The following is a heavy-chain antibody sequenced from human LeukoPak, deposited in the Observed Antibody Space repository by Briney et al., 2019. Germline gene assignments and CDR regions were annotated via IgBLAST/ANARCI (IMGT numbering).Heavy chain of an antibody. CDR2: INVYNGHT. CDR3: VRDSDHAPDY. CDR1: GYIFTNYG. Sequence: ASVKVSCKTSGYIFTNYGVSWVRQAPGQGLEWMGWINVYNGHTIYAQEFQGRVTLTTDTSTSTAHMDLRSLRSDDTAVYYCVRDSDHAPDYWGQGTLVTVSS. D-gene: IGHD3-10*01. V-gene: IGHV1-18*04. J-gene: IGHJ4*02.